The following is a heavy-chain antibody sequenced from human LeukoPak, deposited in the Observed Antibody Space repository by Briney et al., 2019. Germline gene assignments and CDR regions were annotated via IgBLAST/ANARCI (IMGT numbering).Heavy chain of an antibody. CDR1: GFTFSSYS. V-gene: IGHV3-21*01. Sequence: PGGSLRLSCAASGFTFSSYSMNWVRQAPGKGLEWVSSIGSSSSFIYYADSVKGRFTISRDNAKNSLYLQMNSLRAEDTAVYYCARDDFGYSIDYWGQGTLVTVSS. CDR2: IGSSSSFI. D-gene: IGHD4-17*01. J-gene: IGHJ4*02. CDR3: ARDDFGYSIDY.